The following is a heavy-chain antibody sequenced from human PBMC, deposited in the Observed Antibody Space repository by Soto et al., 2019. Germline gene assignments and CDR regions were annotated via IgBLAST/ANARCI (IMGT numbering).Heavy chain of an antibody. CDR1: GFTLSTSW. J-gene: IGHJ5*02. CDR3: VRGSCSRPDCDSSWLDP. CDR2: IKSDGGVT. V-gene: IGHV3-74*01. D-gene: IGHD2-21*02. Sequence: EVQLVESGGGLVQPGGSLRLSCAASGFTLSTSWMYWVRQGPGKGLVWLSRIKSDGGVTDYADSVKGRFTIARDNAKNILYLQMNSLRAEDTALYYCVRGSCSRPDCDSSWLDPWGQGTLVTVSS.